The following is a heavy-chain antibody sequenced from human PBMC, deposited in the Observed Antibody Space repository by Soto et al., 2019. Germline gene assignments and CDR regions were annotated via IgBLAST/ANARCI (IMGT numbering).Heavy chain of an antibody. CDR1: GGSISSGGYY. Sequence: QVQLQESGPGLVKPSQTLSLTCTVSGGSISSGGYYWSWIRQHPGKGLEWIGYIYYSGSTYYNPSLKGRVTISVDTSKNQCSLKLSSVTAADTAVYWCARGYYGSGNYYNPPLGMDVWGQGTTVTVSS. CDR3: ARGYYGSGNYYNPPLGMDV. V-gene: IGHV4-31*03. D-gene: IGHD3-10*01. J-gene: IGHJ6*02. CDR2: IYYSGST.